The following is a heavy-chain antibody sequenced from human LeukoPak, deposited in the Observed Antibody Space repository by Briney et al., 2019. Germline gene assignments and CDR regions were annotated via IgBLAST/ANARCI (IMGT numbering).Heavy chain of an antibody. D-gene: IGHD3-22*01. J-gene: IGHJ4*02. Sequence: ASVKVSCKASGYTFTSYYIHWVRQAPGQGLEWMGIITPSSSSTTYAQKFQGRVTMTRDTSTSTVYMELSSLRSEDTAVYYCARSSMIVVVIRDIFDYWGQGTLVTVSS. V-gene: IGHV1-46*01. CDR2: ITPSSSST. CDR3: ARSSMIVVVIRDIFDY. CDR1: GYTFTSYY.